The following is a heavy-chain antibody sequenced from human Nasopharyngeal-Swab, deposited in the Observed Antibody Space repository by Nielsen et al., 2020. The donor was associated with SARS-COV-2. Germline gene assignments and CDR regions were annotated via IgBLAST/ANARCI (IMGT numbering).Heavy chain of an antibody. Sequence: WIRQPPGKGLEWISGISELGTGIYYADSVWGRFTISRDTSKNTVCLQMNTLRADDTALYFCTRGLTGHIVQWNPSPYWGQGTLVTVSS. J-gene: IGHJ4*02. D-gene: IGHD1-14*01. CDR3: TRGLTGHIVQWNPSPY. CDR2: ISELGTGI. V-gene: IGHV3-23*01.